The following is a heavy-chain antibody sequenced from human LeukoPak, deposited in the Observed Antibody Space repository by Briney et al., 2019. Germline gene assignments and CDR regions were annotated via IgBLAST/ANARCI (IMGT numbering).Heavy chain of an antibody. J-gene: IGHJ4*02. V-gene: IGHV3-49*03. CDR1: GFTFGDYA. CDR3: TRVKILPWFGELPLDY. D-gene: IGHD3-10*01. Sequence: PGGSLRLSCTTSGFTFGDYAISWFRQAPGEGLEWVGFIRSKVFDTTTEYAASVKGRFTISRDDSKSVAYLQMSSLKIEDTAVYYCTRVKILPWFGELPLDYWGQGTLVTVSS. CDR2: IRSKVFDTTT.